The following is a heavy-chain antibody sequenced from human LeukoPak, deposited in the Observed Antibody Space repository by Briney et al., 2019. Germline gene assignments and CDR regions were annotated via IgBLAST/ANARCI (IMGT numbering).Heavy chain of an antibody. J-gene: IGHJ3*02. D-gene: IGHD1-26*01. CDR1: GYSINSGYY. Sequence: PSETLSLTCAVSGYSINSGYYWGWIRQPPGKGLEWIGSIYHSGSTSYNPSLKSRVTISVDTSKNQFSLKLSSVTAADTAVYYCARHRAGATSYDAFDIWGQGTMVTASS. V-gene: IGHV4-38-2*01. CDR3: ARHRAGATSYDAFDI. CDR2: IYHSGST.